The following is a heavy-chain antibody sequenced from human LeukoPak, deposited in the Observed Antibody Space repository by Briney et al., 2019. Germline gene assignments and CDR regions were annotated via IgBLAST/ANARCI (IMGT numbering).Heavy chain of an antibody. V-gene: IGHV1-69*05. CDR3: ARVTCSSTSCQKYYFDY. Sequence: ASVKVSCKASGYTFTSYGISWVRQAPGQGLEWMGGIIPIFGTANYAQKFQGRVTITTDESTSTAYMELSSLRSEDTAVYYCARVTCSSTSCQKYYFDYWGQGTLVTVSS. J-gene: IGHJ4*02. D-gene: IGHD2-2*01. CDR1: GYTFTSYG. CDR2: IIPIFGTA.